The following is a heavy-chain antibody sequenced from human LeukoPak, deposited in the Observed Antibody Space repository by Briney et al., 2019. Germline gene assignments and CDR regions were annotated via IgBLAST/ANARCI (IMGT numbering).Heavy chain of an antibody. J-gene: IGHJ4*02. CDR1: GFSFSTDA. CDR3: ARDSRGWSKNY. D-gene: IGHD6-19*01. V-gene: IGHV3-23*01. CDR2: ISGSGGDT. Sequence: GGSLRLSCGASGFSFSTDAMTCVRQAPGKGLQWVSAISGSGGDTYYEDSVKGRFTISRDNSKNMMYLQMNSLRAEDTAVYYCARDSRGWSKNYWGQGTLVTVSS.